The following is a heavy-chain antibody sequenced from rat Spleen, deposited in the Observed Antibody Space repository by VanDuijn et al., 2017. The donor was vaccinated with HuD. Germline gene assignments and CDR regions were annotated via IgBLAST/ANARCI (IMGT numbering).Heavy chain of an antibody. CDR1: GFTFSDYY. V-gene: IGHV5-22*01. CDR2: ITYEGSST. CDR3: ARPNYPGFNYFDY. J-gene: IGHJ2*01. D-gene: IGHD1-4*01. Sequence: EVQLVESGGGLVQPGGSLKLSCAASGFTFSDYYMAWVRQAPTKGLEWVASITYEGSSTYYRDSVKGRFTVSRDNTKSTLYLQMDSLRSEDTATYYCARPNYPGFNYFDYWGQGVMVTVSS.